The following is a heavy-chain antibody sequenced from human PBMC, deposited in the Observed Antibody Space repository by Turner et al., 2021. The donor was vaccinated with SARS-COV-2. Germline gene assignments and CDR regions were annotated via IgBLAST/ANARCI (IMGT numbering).Heavy chain of an antibody. J-gene: IGHJ4*02. Sequence: QVQLVQSGAEVRTPGASVKVSCKASGYTFTGYYMHRVREAPGQGLEWMGWISPNSGGTNYAQKFQGRVTRTRDTSISTAYMELGRLRSDDTAVYYCARVPDSGSYYVLNYWGQGTLVTVSS. CDR2: ISPNSGGT. CDR3: ARVPDSGSYYVLNY. D-gene: IGHD1-26*01. CDR1: GYTFTGYY. V-gene: IGHV1-2*02.